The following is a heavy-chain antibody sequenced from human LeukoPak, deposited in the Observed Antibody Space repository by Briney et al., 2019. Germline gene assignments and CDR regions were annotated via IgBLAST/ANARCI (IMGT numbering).Heavy chain of an antibody. CDR1: GFTVSSNY. CDR3: ARDAPRTYYYDSSGYLPLNFDY. D-gene: IGHD3-22*01. V-gene: IGHV3-53*01. J-gene: IGHJ4*02. CDR2: IYSGGST. Sequence: GGSLRLSCAASGFTVSSNYMSWVRQAPGKGLEWVSVIYSGGSTYYADSVKGRFTISRDNSKNTLYLQMNSLRAEDTAVYYRARDAPRTYYYDSSGYLPLNFDYWGQGTLVTVSS.